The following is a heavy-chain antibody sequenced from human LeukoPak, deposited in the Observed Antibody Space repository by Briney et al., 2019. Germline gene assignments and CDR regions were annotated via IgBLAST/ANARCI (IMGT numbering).Heavy chain of an antibody. CDR1: GYTFTSYY. CDR2: INPSGGST. Sequence: GASVKVSCKASGYTFTSYYMHWVRQAPGQGLEWMGIINPSGGSTSYAQKFQGRVTMTRDTSTSTVYMELSSLRSADTAVYYCARVYGDYVVDYWGQGTLVTVSS. D-gene: IGHD4-17*01. V-gene: IGHV1-46*01. CDR3: ARVYGDYVVDY. J-gene: IGHJ4*02.